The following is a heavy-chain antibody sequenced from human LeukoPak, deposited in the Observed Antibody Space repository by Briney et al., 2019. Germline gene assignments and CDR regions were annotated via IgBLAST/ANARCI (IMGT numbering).Heavy chain of an antibody. CDR3: ARYYYGSGSSTGEDAFDI. CDR1: GGTFSSYA. J-gene: IGHJ3*02. V-gene: IGHV1-69*04. D-gene: IGHD3-10*01. CDR2: IIPILGIA. Sequence: SVKVSCKASGGTFSSYAISWVRQAPGQGLEWMGRIIPILGIANYAQKFQGRVTITADKSTSTAYMELSSLRSEDTAVYYCARYYYGSGSSTGEDAFDIWGQGTVVTVSS.